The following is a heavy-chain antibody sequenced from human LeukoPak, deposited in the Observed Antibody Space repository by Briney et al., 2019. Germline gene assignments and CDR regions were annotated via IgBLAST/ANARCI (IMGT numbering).Heavy chain of an antibody. CDR1: GFTFSSYA. J-gene: IGHJ6*02. CDR2: ISYDGSNK. V-gene: IGHV3-30-3*01. Sequence: GGSLRLSCAVSGFTFSSYAMHWVRQAPGKGLEWVAVISYDGSNKYYADSVKGRFTISRDNSKNTLYLQMNSLRAEDTAVYYCARDRSLPGYYYYYGMDVWGQGTTVTVSS. CDR3: ARDRSLPGYYYYYGMDV.